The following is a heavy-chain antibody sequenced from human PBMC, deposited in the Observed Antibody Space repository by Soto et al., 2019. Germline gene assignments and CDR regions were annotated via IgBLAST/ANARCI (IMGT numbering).Heavy chain of an antibody. CDR1: GWSFSGYY. V-gene: IGHV4-34*01. CDR3: ARNVLYSSGCL. Sequence: XETLSLTCAVYGWSFSGYYWSWIRQPPGKGLEWIGEINHSGSTNYNPSLESRVTISVDTSKNQFSLRLSSVTAADTAVYYCARNVLYSSGCLWGQETLVTVS. D-gene: IGHD6-19*01. J-gene: IGHJ4*02. CDR2: INHSGST.